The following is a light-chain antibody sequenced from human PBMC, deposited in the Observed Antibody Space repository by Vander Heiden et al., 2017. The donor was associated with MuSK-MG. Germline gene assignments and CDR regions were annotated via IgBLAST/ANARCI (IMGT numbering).Light chain of an antibody. Sequence: DIQMTQSPSSLSASVGDRVTITCRASQNIGINLNWYQQKPGKAPKPLISAASSLQSGVPSRFSCSGSGTDFTLTISSLQPEDFATYSCQQSHSTPHTFGQGTRLEIK. J-gene: IGKJ5*01. V-gene: IGKV1-39*01. CDR3: QQSHSTPHT. CDR1: QNIGIN. CDR2: AAS.